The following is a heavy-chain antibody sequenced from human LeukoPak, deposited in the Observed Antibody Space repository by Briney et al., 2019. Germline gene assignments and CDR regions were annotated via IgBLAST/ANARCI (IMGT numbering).Heavy chain of an antibody. D-gene: IGHD6-6*01. V-gene: IGHV1-2*02. CDR3: ARAISNSEGGSGDY. J-gene: IGHJ4*02. Sequence: ASVKVSCKASGDTFTGYNMNWVRQGPGQGLGWGGWINPNSGGTNYAQKFQGRVTMTRDTSISTAYMEPSRRGSDDTAVYYCARAISNSEGGSGDYWGQGTLVTVSS. CDR1: GDTFTGYN. CDR2: INPNSGGT.